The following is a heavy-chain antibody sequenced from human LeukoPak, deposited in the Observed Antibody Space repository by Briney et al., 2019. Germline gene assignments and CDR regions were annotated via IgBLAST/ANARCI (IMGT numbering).Heavy chain of an antibody. J-gene: IGHJ4*02. CDR1: GFTVSSYW. CDR2: INRDGSST. Sequence: GGSLRLSCAASGFTVSSYWMHWVRHAGGKGLGWVSRINRDGSSTMYADSGKGRFTIYRENAKNTVYLKMNSLRAEDTAVYYCARDRVEGRSKRVYFDYWGQGTLVTVSS. V-gene: IGHV3-74*03. D-gene: IGHD1-26*01. CDR3: ARDRVEGRSKRVYFDY.